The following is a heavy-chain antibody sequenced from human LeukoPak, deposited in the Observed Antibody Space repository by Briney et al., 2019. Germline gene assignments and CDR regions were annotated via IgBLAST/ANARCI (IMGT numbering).Heavy chain of an antibody. CDR3: AGGSGVVIPFDY. J-gene: IGHJ4*02. V-gene: IGHV3-53*01. CDR2: IYSGGST. Sequence: GESLRLSCAATGFTVSSNYMSWVRQAPGKGLEWVSVIYSGGSTYYTDSVKGRFTISRDNSKNTLYLQMNSLRAEDTAVYYCAGGSGVVIPFDYCGQGTLVTVSS. D-gene: IGHD3-3*01. CDR1: GFTVSSNY.